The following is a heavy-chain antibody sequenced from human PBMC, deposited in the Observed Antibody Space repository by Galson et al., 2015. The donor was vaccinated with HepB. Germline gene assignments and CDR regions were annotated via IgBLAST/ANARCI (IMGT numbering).Heavy chain of an antibody. V-gene: IGHV1-69*02. Sequence: SVKVSCKASGGTFSSYTISWVRQAPGQGLEWMGRIIPILGIANYAQKFQGRVTITADKSTSTAYMELSSLGSEDTAVYYCARTAVAGPNCFDPWGQGTLVTVSS. CDR1: GGTFSSYT. CDR3: ARTAVAGPNCFDP. D-gene: IGHD6-19*01. CDR2: IIPILGIA. J-gene: IGHJ5*02.